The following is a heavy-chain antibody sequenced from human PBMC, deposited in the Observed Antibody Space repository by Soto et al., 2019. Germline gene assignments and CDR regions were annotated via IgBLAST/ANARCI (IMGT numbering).Heavy chain of an antibody. CDR2: IYYSGST. CDR1: GGSISSGGYY. J-gene: IGHJ6*03. Sequence: QVQLQESGPGLVKPSQTLSLTCTVSGGSISSGGYYWSWIRQHPGKGLEWIGYIYYSGSTYYNPSLKSRVTLSVDTSKNQFSLKLSSVTAADTAVYYCARGYCSGGSCYSLYYYYYMDVWGKGTTVTVSS. V-gene: IGHV4-31*03. CDR3: ARGYCSGGSCYSLYYYYYMDV. D-gene: IGHD2-15*01.